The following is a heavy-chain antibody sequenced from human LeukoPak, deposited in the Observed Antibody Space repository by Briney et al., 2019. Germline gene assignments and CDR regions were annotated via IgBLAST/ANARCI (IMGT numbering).Heavy chain of an antibody. D-gene: IGHD6-13*01. CDR2: INQDGSAK. Sequence: PGRSLRLSCAASGFNFRNYWMTWVRQAPGKGLEWVTNINQDGSAKYYVGSVKGRFNISRDNAKNSLYLQMNSLRAEDTALYYCAKAPGIAGGMDVWGQGTTVTVSS. CDR1: GFNFRNYW. V-gene: IGHV3-7*03. J-gene: IGHJ6*02. CDR3: AKAPGIAGGMDV.